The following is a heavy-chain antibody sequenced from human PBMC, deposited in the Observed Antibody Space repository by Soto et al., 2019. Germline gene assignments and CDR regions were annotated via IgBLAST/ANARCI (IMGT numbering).Heavy chain of an antibody. J-gene: IGHJ2*01. CDR3: AREITAYWYFDL. V-gene: IGHV1-8*01. CDR2: MNPNSGNT. CDR1: GYTFTSYD. Sequence: QVQLVQSGAEVKKPGASVKVSCKASGYTFTSYDINWVRQATGQGLEWMGWMNPNSGNTGYAQKFQGRVTMTRNTYIGTAYMELSSLRSEDTAVYYCAREITAYWYFDLWGRGTLFTVFS. D-gene: IGHD3-16*01.